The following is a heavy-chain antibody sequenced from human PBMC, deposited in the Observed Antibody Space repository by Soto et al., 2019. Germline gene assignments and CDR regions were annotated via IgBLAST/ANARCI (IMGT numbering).Heavy chain of an antibody. V-gene: IGHV1-2*04. CDR2: INPKSGAT. CDR1: GYTFTAYY. Sequence: ASVKVSCKASGYTFTAYYIHWVRQAPGQGLEWMGWINPKSGATNYAQKFQGWVTLTSDTSISTAYMDLTRLKSDDSAVYYCARDAYYYDISAYLVWFDPWGQGTLVTVPS. CDR3: ARDAYYYDISAYLVWFDP. J-gene: IGHJ5*02. D-gene: IGHD3-22*01.